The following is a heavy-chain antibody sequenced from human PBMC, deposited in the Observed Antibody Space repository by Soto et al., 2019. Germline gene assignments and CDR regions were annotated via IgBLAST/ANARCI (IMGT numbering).Heavy chain of an antibody. J-gene: IGHJ4*02. CDR2: IIPIFGTA. CDR3: AGSLINIAVAGTRAFDY. D-gene: IGHD6-19*01. Sequence: QVQLVQSGAEVKKPGSSVKVSCKASGGTFSSYAISWVRQAPGPGLEWMGGIIPIFGTAKYAKKFQGRVTITADESTSTAYMGLSSLRSEDTAVYYCAGSLINIAVAGTRAFDYWGQGTLVTVSS. CDR1: GGTFSSYA. V-gene: IGHV1-69*01.